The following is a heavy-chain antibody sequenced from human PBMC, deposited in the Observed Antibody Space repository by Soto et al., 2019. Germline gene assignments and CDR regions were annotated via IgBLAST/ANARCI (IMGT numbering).Heavy chain of an antibody. V-gene: IGHV4-30-4*01. CDR2: IYYSGST. J-gene: IGHJ5*02. D-gene: IGHD3-3*01. CDR1: GGSISSGDYY. CDR3: ASEGITVGWFDP. Sequence: SETLSLTCTVSGGSISSGDYYWSWIRQPPGKGLEWIGYIYYSGSTYYNPSLKSRVTISVDTSKNQFSLKLSSVTAADTAVYYCASEGITVGWFDPWGQGTLVTVSS.